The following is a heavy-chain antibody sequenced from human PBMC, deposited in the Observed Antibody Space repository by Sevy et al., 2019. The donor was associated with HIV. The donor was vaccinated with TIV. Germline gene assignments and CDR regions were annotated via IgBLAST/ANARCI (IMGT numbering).Heavy chain of an antibody. V-gene: IGHV1-24*01. Sequence: GPVKVSCKVSGYTLTELSMHWVRQAPGKGLEWMGGFDPEDGETIYAQKFQGRVTMTEDTSTDTAYMELSSLRSEDTAVYYCATRKAYYDILTGYCSDGNWVAFDIWGQGTMVTVSS. CDR3: ATRKAYYDILTGYCSDGNWVAFDI. CDR1: GYTLTELS. J-gene: IGHJ3*02. CDR2: FDPEDGET. D-gene: IGHD3-9*01.